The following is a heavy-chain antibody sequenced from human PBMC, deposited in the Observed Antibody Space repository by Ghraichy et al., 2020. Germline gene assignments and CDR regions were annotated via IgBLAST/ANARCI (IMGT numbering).Heavy chain of an antibody. Sequence: GGSLRLSCVASGFTLSSYRMNWVRQAPGKGLEWVSYIGRDGTTIYYADSVQGRFTISRDTAKNSLFLQMNSLRADDTAVYYCARDLSLANPGGFDYWGQGTLVTVSS. V-gene: IGHV3-48*04. J-gene: IGHJ4*02. CDR3: ARDLSLANPGGFDY. CDR1: GFTLSSYR. D-gene: IGHD1-14*01. CDR2: IGRDGTTI.